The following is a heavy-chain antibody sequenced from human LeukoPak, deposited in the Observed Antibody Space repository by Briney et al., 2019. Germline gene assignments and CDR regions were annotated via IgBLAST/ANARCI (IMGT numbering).Heavy chain of an antibody. V-gene: IGHV3-7*01. CDR3: ASGGGVVGTTTTLLPFPLFDY. J-gene: IGHJ4*02. Sequence: GGSLGLSCAASGFAFSSFWMSWVRQNPGKGLEWVASIKQDGSEKHYVDSVKGRFTISRDNAKNSLYLQMNSLRAEDTAVYYCASGGGVVGTTTTLLPFPLFDYWGQGTLVTVSS. CDR1: GFAFSSFW. CDR2: IKQDGSEK. D-gene: IGHD1-26*01.